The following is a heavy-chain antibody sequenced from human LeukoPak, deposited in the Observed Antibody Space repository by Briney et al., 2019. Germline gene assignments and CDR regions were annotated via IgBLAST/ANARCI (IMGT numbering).Heavy chain of an antibody. CDR3: ARGDAFDI. Sequence: PGGSLRLSCAVSGFTFRSYAMHWVRQAPGKGLEWVAVISHDGINLKYADSVKGRFTISRDNSKNTLYLQMNSLRAEDTAVYYCARGDAFDIWGQGTMVTVSS. CDR2: ISHDGINL. V-gene: IGHV3-30-3*01. CDR1: GFTFRSYA. J-gene: IGHJ3*02.